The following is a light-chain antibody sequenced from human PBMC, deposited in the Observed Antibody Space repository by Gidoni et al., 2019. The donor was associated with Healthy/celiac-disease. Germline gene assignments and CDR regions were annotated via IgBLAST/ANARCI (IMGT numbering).Light chain of an antibody. CDR1: QSVSSY. Sequence: EIVLTQSPATLSLSPGERATLSCRASQSVSSYLAWYQQKPGQAPRLLIYDASSGSGTDFTLTIRSLEPEDFAVYYCQQRSNWPPFTFGPGTKVDIK. V-gene: IGKV3-11*01. CDR3: QQRSNWPPFT. CDR2: DAS. J-gene: IGKJ3*01.